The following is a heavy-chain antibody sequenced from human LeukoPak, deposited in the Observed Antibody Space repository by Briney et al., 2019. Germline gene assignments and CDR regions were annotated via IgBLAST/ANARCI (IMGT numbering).Heavy chain of an antibody. CDR2: ISGSSTYI. D-gene: IGHD1-1*01. CDR1: GFTFSNYA. J-gene: IGHJ4*02. V-gene: IGHV3-21*01. CDR3: ARDPGSWSDY. Sequence: PGGSLRLSCAASGFTFSNYAMNWVRQAPGKGLEWVSSISGSSTYIYYADSVKGRFTISRDNAKNSLYLQMNSLRAEDTAVFYCARDPGSWSDYWGQGTLVTVSS.